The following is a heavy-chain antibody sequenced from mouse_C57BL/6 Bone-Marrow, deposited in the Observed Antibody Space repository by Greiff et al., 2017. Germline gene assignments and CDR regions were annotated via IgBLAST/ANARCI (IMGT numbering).Heavy chain of an antibody. J-gene: IGHJ2*01. CDR1: GYSFTGYY. CDR2: INPSSGGT. CDR3: ARWGDY. Sequence: EVQLQQSGPELVKPGASVKISCKASGYSFTGYYMNWVKQSPEKSLEWIGEINPSSGGTTYNQKFKAKATLTVDKSSSTAYLKHKSLTSEDSAVSFCARWGDYWCQGTTLTVTS. V-gene: IGHV1-42*01.